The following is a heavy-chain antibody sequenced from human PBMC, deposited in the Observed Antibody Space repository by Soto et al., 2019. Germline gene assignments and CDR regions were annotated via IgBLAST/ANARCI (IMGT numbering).Heavy chain of an antibody. V-gene: IGHV3-7*03. J-gene: IGHJ6*02. D-gene: IGHD2-21*02. CDR1: GFTFSSYW. Sequence: PGGSLRLSCAASGFTFSSYWMSWVRQAPGKGLEWVANIKQDGSEKYYVDSVKGRFTISRDNAKNSLYLQMNSLRAEDTAVYYCARDRHTLTAYYYYYYGMDVWGQGTTVTVYS. CDR3: ARDRHTLTAYYYYYYGMDV. CDR2: IKQDGSEK.